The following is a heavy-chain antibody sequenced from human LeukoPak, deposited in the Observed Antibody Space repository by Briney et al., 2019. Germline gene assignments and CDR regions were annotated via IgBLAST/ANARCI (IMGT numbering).Heavy chain of an antibody. CDR2: IIPIFGTA. V-gene: IGHV1-69*13. Sequence: SVKVSCKASGGTFSSYAISWVRQAPGQGLEWMGGIIPIFGTANYAQKFQGRVTITADESTSTAYMELSSLRSEDTAVYYCARDSGSYLRQGYYYMDVWGKGTTVTVSS. CDR1: GGTFSSYA. CDR3: ARDSGSYLRQGYYYMDV. J-gene: IGHJ6*03. D-gene: IGHD1-26*01.